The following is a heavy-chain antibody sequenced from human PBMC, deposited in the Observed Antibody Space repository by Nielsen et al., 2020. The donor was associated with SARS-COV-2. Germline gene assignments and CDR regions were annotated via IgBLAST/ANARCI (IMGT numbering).Heavy chain of an antibody. CDR1: GFIFSSYA. CDR3: AKEGNSGSDYDH. CDR2: ISGSGGGT. D-gene: IGHD1-26*01. Sequence: GESLKISCAASGFIFSSYAMSWVCQAPGKGLEWVSTISGSGGGTYYADSVKGRFSISRDNSKNTLYLQMNSLRAEDTALYYCAKEGNSGSDYDHWGQGTLVTVSS. V-gene: IGHV3-23*01. J-gene: IGHJ5*02.